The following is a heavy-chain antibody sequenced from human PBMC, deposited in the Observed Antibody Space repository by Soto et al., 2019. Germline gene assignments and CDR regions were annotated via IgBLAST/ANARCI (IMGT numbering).Heavy chain of an antibody. V-gene: IGHV3-23*01. D-gene: IGHD4-17*01. Sequence: GGSLRLSCAASGFTFSNYAVSWVRQAPGKGPEWVSIIGANGYTTYYADSVKGRFTISRDNSKNTLYLQMNSVRAEDTAVYYCAKGSATVTRALDPWGQGTLVTVSS. CDR3: AKGSATVTRALDP. CDR1: GFTFSNYA. J-gene: IGHJ5*02. CDR2: IGANGYTT.